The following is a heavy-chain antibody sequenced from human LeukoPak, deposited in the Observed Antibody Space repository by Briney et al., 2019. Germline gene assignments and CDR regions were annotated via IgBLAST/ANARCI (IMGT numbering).Heavy chain of an antibody. CDR1: GGTFSSYA. Sequence: GASVTVSFTASGGTFSSYAISWVRQAPGQGLEWMGGIIPIFGTANYAQKFQGRVTITADESTSTAYMELSSLRSEDTAVYYCAREREGSGWHGADYWGQGTLVTVSS. D-gene: IGHD6-19*01. CDR3: AREREGSGWHGADY. V-gene: IGHV1-69*13. J-gene: IGHJ4*02. CDR2: IIPIFGTA.